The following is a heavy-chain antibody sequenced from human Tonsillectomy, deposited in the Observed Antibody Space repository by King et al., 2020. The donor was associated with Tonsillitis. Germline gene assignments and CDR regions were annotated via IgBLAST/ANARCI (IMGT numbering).Heavy chain of an antibody. V-gene: IGHV1-2*02. CDR2: IHPNSGVT. CDR3: ARAQLLLAFDI. CDR1: GYTFRDYY. J-gene: IGHJ3*02. D-gene: IGHD2-2*01. Sequence: QLVQSGAEVKMPGASVKFSCKASGYTFRDYYIHWLRQAPGQGLEWMGWIHPNSGVTNFSQKFQGRVAMTRDTSISTANMELYSLSSDDSAVYYCARAQLLLAFDIWGQGTMVTVSS.